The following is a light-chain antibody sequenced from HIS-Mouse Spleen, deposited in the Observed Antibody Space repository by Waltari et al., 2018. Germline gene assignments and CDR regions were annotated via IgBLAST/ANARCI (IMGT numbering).Light chain of an antibody. CDR2: EDS. Sequence: SYELTQPPSVSVSPGQTARITCSGHALPKKFAYWYQQKSGQAPVLVIYEDSKRPSGMPERFYGSSSGTMATLTISGAQVEDEADYYCYSTDSSGNHRVFGGGTKLTVL. V-gene: IGLV3-10*01. CDR1: ALPKKF. CDR3: YSTDSSGNHRV. J-gene: IGLJ2*01.